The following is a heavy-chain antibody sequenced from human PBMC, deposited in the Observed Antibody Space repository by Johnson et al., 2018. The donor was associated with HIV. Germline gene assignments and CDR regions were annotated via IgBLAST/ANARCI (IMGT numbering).Heavy chain of an antibody. V-gene: IGHV3-48*04. CDR1: GFTFNSYW. D-gene: IGHD3-22*01. J-gene: IGHJ3*02. Sequence: VQLVESGGGLVQPGGSLRLSCAASGFTFNSYWMSWVRQAPGKGLEWVSHISSSGSTIYYADSVKGRFTISRDNAKKSLYLQMNRRRAEDTAVYYVARGRITMIGVDLRGGGFDIWGQGTTVTVSS. CDR3: ARGRITMIGVDLRGGGFDI. CDR2: ISSSGSTI.